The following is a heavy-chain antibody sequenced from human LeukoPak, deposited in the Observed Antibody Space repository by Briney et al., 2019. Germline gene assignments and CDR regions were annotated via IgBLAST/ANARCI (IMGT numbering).Heavy chain of an antibody. CDR3: ARRGDPAYFYMDV. V-gene: IGHV3-53*01. CDR2: IYSGGST. Sequence: GGSLRLSCAASGFTFSSSYMSWVRQAPGKGLEWVSVIYSGGSTYYADSVKGRFTIPRDNSKNTLYLQMNSLRVEDTAVYYCARRGDPAYFYMDVWGKGTTVTISS. CDR1: GFTFSSSY. J-gene: IGHJ6*03. D-gene: IGHD4-17*01.